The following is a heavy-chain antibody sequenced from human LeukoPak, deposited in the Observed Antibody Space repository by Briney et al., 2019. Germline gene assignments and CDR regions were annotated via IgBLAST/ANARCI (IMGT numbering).Heavy chain of an antibody. CDR3: AAAEMATIWDAFDI. Sequence: RASETLSLTCTVSGGSISSSSYYWGWIRQPPGKGLEWIGSIYYSGSTYYNPSLKSRVTISVDTSKNQFSLKLSSVTAADTAVYYCAAAEMATIWDAFDIWGQGTMVTVSS. V-gene: IGHV4-39*07. CDR2: IYYSGST. CDR1: GGSISSSSYY. D-gene: IGHD5-24*01. J-gene: IGHJ3*02.